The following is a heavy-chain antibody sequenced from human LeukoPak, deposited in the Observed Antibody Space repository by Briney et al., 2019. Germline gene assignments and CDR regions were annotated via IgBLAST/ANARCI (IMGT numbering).Heavy chain of an antibody. Sequence: PGGSLRLSCTVSGFTFSNYEMNWVRQAPGKGLEWISYISVSGRAMYYADSVKGRFTISRDNAKYSLYLQINSLRVEDTAVYFCVRDGYYDSSGYYYAYYFDYWGQGTLVTVSS. CDR1: GFTFSNYE. V-gene: IGHV3-48*03. CDR3: VRDGYYDSSGYYYAYYFDY. D-gene: IGHD3-22*01. J-gene: IGHJ4*02. CDR2: ISVSGRAM.